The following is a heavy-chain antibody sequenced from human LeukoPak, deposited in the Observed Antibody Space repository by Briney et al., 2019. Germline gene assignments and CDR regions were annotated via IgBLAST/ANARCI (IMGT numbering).Heavy chain of an antibody. Sequence: ASVKVSCKASGYTFTSHGISWVRQAPGQGLEWMGWISAYNGNTNYAQKLQGRVTMTTDTSTSTAYMGLRSLRSDDTAVYYCARDRSYYDILTGYYSPYDYWGQGTLVTVSS. D-gene: IGHD3-9*01. CDR3: ARDRSYYDILTGYYSPYDY. J-gene: IGHJ4*02. CDR2: ISAYNGNT. V-gene: IGHV1-18*01. CDR1: GYTFTSHG.